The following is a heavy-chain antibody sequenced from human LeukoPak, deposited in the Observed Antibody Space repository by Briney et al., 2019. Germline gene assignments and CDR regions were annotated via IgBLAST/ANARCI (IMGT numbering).Heavy chain of an antibody. V-gene: IGHV3-23*01. J-gene: IGHJ4*02. Sequence: PGGSLRLSCAASVFTFSSYAMSWVRQAPGKGLEWVSAISGSGGSTYYADSVKGRFTISRDNSKNTLCLQMNSLRAEDTAVYYCAKDRAGSAVAGGFDYWGQGTLVTVSS. CDR1: VFTFSSYA. CDR2: ISGSGGST. CDR3: AKDRAGSAVAGGFDY. D-gene: IGHD6-19*01.